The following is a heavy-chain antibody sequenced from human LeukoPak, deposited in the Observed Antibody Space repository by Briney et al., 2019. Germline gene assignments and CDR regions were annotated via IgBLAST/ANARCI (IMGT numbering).Heavy chain of an antibody. V-gene: IGHV3-48*03. J-gene: IGHJ4*02. D-gene: IGHD1-26*01. CDR3: ATDGVKVGPTAFAF. CDR2: ISSSGSTI. Sequence: GGSLRLSCAASGFTFSSYEMNWVRQAPGQGLEWVSFISSSGSTIYYADSVKGRFTISRDNAKNSLYLQVHSLGAEDTAVYYCATDGVKVGPTAFAFWGQGTLVTVSS. CDR1: GFTFSSYE.